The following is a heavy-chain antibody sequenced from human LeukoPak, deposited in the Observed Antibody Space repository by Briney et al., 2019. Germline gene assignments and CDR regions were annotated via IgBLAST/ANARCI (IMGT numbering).Heavy chain of an antibody. Sequence: GGSLRLSCAASGFTFTVYWMSWVRQAPGKGLEWVANIKRDGSEKYYVDSVKGRFTISRDNAKNSLYLLMNSLRTEDTAVYYCARGRNPGDYWGQGTLVTVSS. CDR3: ARGRNPGDY. CDR2: IKRDGSEK. J-gene: IGHJ4*02. V-gene: IGHV3-7*01. CDR1: GFTFTVYW.